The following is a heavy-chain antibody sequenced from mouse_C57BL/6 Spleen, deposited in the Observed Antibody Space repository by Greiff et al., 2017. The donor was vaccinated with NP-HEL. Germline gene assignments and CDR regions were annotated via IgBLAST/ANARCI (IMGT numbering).Heavy chain of an antibody. CDR1: GFTFSSYA. CDR3: ARFITTVVGYFDV. CDR2: ISDGGSYT. Sequence: EVHLVESGGGLVKPGGSLKLSCAASGFTFSSYAMSWVRQTPEKRLEWVATISDGGSYTYYPDNVKGRFTISRDNAKNNLYLQMSHLKSEDTAMYYCARFITTVVGYFDVWGTGTTVTVSS. J-gene: IGHJ1*03. V-gene: IGHV5-4*01. D-gene: IGHD1-1*01.